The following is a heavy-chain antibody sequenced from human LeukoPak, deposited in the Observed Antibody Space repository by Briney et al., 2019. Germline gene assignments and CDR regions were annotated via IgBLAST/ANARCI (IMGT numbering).Heavy chain of an antibody. V-gene: IGHV3-53*01. J-gene: IGHJ4*02. D-gene: IGHD1-26*01. Sequence: GGSLRLSCAASGFTVSSNYMSWVRQAPGKGLEWVSVIFSGGGTYYADSVKGRFTISRDNAKNSLYLQMNSLRADDTAVYYCARDKIVGPTTLDYWGQGTLVTVSS. CDR2: IFSGGGT. CDR3: ARDKIVGPTTLDY. CDR1: GFTVSSNY.